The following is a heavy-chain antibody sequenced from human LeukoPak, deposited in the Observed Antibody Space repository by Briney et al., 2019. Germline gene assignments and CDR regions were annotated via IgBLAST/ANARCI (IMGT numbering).Heavy chain of an antibody. J-gene: IGHJ5*02. Sequence: ASVKVSCKASGYTLTSYGISWVRQAPGQGLEWMGWISAYNGNTNYAQKLQGRVTMTTDTSTSTAYMELRSLRSDDTAVYYCARLDYDFWSENNWFAPGGQGPLATVSS. V-gene: IGHV1-18*01. CDR3: ARLDYDFWSENNWFAP. D-gene: IGHD3-3*01. CDR1: GYTLTSYG. CDR2: ISAYNGNT.